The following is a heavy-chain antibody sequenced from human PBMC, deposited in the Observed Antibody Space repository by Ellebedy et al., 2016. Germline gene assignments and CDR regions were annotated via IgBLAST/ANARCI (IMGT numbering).Heavy chain of an antibody. CDR2: IYLGDSDA. J-gene: IGHJ3*02. V-gene: IGHV5-51*01. CDR3: ARVNLHDAFDI. D-gene: IGHD1-14*01. CDR1: GYSFTNYW. Sequence: GESLKISXLGSGYSFTNYWIAWVRQMPGKGLEWMGIIYLGDSDAKYSPSFQGQVTISGDRSIGTTYLQWSSLKDSDTAMYYCARVNLHDAFDIWGQGTMVTVSS.